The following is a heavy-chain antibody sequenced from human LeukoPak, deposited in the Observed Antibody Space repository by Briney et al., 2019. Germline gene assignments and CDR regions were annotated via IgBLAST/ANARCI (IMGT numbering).Heavy chain of an antibody. V-gene: IGHV3-23*01. CDR3: ATFGSGSRRTNSFDY. D-gene: IGHD3-10*01. J-gene: IGHJ4*02. CDR1: GFTFSSYA. CDR2: INTGGDGT. Sequence: GGSLRLSCAASGFTFSSYAMSWARQAPGKGLEWVSAINTGGDGTFYADSVKGRFTISRDNSMNTQYLQMNSLRAEDTAVFYCATFGSGSRRTNSFDYWGQGTLVIVSS.